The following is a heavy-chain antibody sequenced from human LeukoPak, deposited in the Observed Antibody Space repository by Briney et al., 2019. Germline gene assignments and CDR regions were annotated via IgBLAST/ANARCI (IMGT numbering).Heavy chain of an antibody. CDR2: INSDGSST. V-gene: IGHV3-74*01. J-gene: IGHJ4*02. Sequence: PGGTLRLSCAASGFTFSSYWMHWVRQAPGKGLVWVSRINSDGSSTSYADSVQGRFTISRDNAKNTLYLQMNSLRAEDTAVYYCARVTNYYDSSGYPDYWGQGTLVTVSS. D-gene: IGHD3-22*01. CDR1: GFTFSSYW. CDR3: ARVTNYYDSSGYPDY.